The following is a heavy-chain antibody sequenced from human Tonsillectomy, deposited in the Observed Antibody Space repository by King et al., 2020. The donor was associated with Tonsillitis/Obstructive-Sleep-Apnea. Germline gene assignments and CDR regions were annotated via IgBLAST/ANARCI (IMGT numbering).Heavy chain of an antibody. V-gene: IGHV4-39*01. J-gene: IGHJ4*02. CDR3: ARHVVAAATMSVDY. D-gene: IGHD6-13*01. CDR2: IFYSGNS. Sequence: QLQESGPGLVKPSETLSLTCTISGVSISSGSHYWGWIRQPPGKGLEWIGTIFYSGNSYYNPSLKSRVTISVDTSKNQFSLKLSSVTAADTAVYYCARHVVAAATMSVDYWGQGTLVTVSS. CDR1: GVSISSGSHY.